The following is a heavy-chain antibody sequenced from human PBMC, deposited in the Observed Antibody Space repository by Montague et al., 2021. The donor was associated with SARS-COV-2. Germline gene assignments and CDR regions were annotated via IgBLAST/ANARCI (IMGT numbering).Heavy chain of an antibody. V-gene: IGHV4-4*02. CDR3: AREGGRDGYNEGFDY. J-gene: IGHJ4*02. CDR2: IYHSGRT. Sequence: SETLSLTCAVSGGSISSNNWWNWVRQAPGKGLEWIGEIYHSGRTNYNPSLKRRVTISVDKSKNQYSLILSSVTAADTAVYYCAREGGRDGYNEGFDYWGQGTLVTVSP. D-gene: IGHD5-24*01. CDR1: GGSISSNNW.